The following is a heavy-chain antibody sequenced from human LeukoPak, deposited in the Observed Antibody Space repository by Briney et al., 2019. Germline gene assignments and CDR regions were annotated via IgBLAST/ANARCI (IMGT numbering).Heavy chain of an antibody. Sequence: GGSLRLSCAASGFTFSNSAMSWVRQAPAKGLEWVSSITGSGGSTFYRDSAQGRFTISRDNSNNTLYLQMNSLRAEDTAIYYCVRTLSNFDSWGQGTLVTVSS. CDR2: ITGSGGST. CDR1: GFTFSNSA. V-gene: IGHV3-23*01. J-gene: IGHJ4*02. D-gene: IGHD1-7*01. CDR3: VRTLSNFDS.